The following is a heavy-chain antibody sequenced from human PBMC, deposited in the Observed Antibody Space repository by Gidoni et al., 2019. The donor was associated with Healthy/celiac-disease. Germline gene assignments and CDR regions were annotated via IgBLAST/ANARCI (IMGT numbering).Heavy chain of an antibody. J-gene: IGHJ4*02. CDR1: GFTVSSNY. D-gene: IGHD3-22*01. Sequence: EVQLVESAGGLVQPGGSLRLSCAASGFTVSSNYMSWVRQAPGKGLEWVSVIYSGGSTYYADSVKGRFTISRDNSKNTLYLQMNSLRAEDTAVYYCARDRGSGYYDSFDYWGQGTLVTVSS. CDR3: ARDRGSGYYDSFDY. CDR2: IYSGGST. V-gene: IGHV3-66*01.